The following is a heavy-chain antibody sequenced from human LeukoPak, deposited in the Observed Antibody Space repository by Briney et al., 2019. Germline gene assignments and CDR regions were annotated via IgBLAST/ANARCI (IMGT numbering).Heavy chain of an antibody. J-gene: IGHJ4*02. CDR2: INTDGRST. CDR1: GFTFSGNW. D-gene: IGHD1-7*01. V-gene: IGHV3-74*01. CDR3: ARDTKTTLDY. Sequence: GGSLRLSCAASGFTFSGNWMHWVRQRPGKGLVWISRINTDGRSTWYADFVKGRFTISTDNANNTLYLQMNRLRAEDTAVYYCARDTKTTLDYWGQRTLVTVSS.